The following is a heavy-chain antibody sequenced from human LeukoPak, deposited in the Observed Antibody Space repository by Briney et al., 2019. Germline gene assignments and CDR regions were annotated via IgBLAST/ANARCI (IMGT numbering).Heavy chain of an antibody. J-gene: IGHJ4*02. CDR1: GFTFSSYW. CDR2: IKQDGSEK. CDR3: ARRGSVVPAAIPLDY. Sequence: GGSLRLSCAASGFTFSSYWMSWVRQAPGKGLEWVANIKQDGSEKYYVDSVKGRFTISRDNAKNSLYLQMNSLRAEDTAVYYCARRGSVVPAAIPLDYWGQETLVTVSS. D-gene: IGHD2-2*01. V-gene: IGHV3-7*01.